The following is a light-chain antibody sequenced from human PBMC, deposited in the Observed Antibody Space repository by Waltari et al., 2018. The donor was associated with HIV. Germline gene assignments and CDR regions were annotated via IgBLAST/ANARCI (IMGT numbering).Light chain of an antibody. CDR3: QQTDSTPYT. J-gene: IGKJ2*01. CDR2: AAS. CDR1: QSVSSY. Sequence: DIQMTQSPSSLSASVGDRVTITCRPSQSVSSYLNWYQQKPGKAPNLLIYAASSLQSGVPSRFSGSGFGTDFTLTISSLQPEDFATYYCQQTDSTPYTFGQGTKVEIK. V-gene: IGKV1-39*01.